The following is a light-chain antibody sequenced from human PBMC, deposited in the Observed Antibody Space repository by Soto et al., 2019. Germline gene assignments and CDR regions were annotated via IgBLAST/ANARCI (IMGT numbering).Light chain of an antibody. CDR1: QSVNIY. CDR2: GAS. V-gene: IGKV3D-15*01. CDR3: QQYDDWLRLT. Sequence: ELVMTQSPATLSVSPGERATLSCRASQSVNIYLAWYQQKPGQAPRLLIFGASSRATGIPATFSGSGSGTEFNLPIISMQSPDFAVYFCQQYDDWLRLTFGGGTKVEIK. J-gene: IGKJ4*01.